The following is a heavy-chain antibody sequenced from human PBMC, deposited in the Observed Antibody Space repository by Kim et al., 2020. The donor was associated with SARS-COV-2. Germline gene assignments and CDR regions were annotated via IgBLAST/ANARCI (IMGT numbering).Heavy chain of an antibody. CDR1: GFTLSHYA. D-gene: IGHD2-15*01. CDR2: INAANGNT. J-gene: IGHJ5*02. Sequence: ASVKVSCKASGFTLSHYAIHWVRQAPGQRPEWMGWINAANGNTEYSQNFQDRVTITRDTAASTVYMELRSLTSEDTALYSCARVGSDTWYWLDPWGQGTQVIVSS. CDR3: ARVGSDTWYWLDP. V-gene: IGHV1-3*01.